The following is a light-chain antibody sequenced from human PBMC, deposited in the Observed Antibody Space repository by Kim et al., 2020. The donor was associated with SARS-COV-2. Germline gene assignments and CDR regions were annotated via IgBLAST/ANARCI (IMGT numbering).Light chain of an antibody. CDR2: DAS. CDR1: QSVSTY. CDR3: QQRSNWPLT. V-gene: IGKV3-11*01. Sequence: LSPGERATLSCRASQSVSTYLAWYQQKPGKAPRLLIYDASNRATAIPARFSGSGSGTDFTLTISSLEPEDFAVYYCQQRSNWPLTFGGGTKVDIK. J-gene: IGKJ4*01.